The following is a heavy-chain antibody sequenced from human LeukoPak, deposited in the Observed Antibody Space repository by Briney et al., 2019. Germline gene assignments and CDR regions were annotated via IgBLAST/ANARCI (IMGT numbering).Heavy chain of an antibody. V-gene: IGHV3-30*02. CDR2: IRYDGSNK. CDR1: GFTFSSYG. CDR3: ARDPYTYSSSWYGYFQY. D-gene: IGHD6-13*01. Sequence: GGSLRLSCAASGFTFSSYGMHWVRQAPGKGLEWVAFIRYDGSNKYYADSVKGRFTISRDTSKNTLSLQMDSLRVDDTAVYYCARDPYTYSSSWYGYFQYWGQGTLVTVSS. J-gene: IGHJ1*01.